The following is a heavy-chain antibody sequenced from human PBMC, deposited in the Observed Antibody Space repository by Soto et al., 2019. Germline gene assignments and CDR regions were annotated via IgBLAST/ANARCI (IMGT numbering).Heavy chain of an antibody. CDR2: INSDGSST. D-gene: IGHD5-18*01. CDR3: ARGDTAMVSCMDV. V-gene: IGHV3-74*01. J-gene: IGHJ6*03. CDR1: GFNISSYW. Sequence: GVFKRLSCAASGFNISSYWMHWVRQDPGKGLVWVSRINSDGSSTSYADSVKGRFTISRDNAKNTLYLQMNSLRAEDTAVYYCARGDTAMVSCMDVWGKGTTVTVSS.